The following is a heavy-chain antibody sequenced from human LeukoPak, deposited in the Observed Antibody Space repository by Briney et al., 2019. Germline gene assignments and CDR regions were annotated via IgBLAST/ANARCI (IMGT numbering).Heavy chain of an antibody. V-gene: IGHV4-34*01. J-gene: IGHJ4*02. D-gene: IGHD4-17*01. CDR2: INHSGST. CDR3: ARARVTVTYYYFDY. CDR1: GRSFSGYY. Sequence: SETLSLTCAVYGRSFSGYYWSWIRQPPGKGLEWIGEINHSGSTNYNPSLKSRVTISVDTSQNQFSLKLSSVTAADTAVYYCARARVTVTYYYFDYWGQGTLVTVSS.